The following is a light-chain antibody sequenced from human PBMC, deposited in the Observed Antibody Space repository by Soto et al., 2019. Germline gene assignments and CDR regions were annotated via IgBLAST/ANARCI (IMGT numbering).Light chain of an antibody. V-gene: IGKV1-5*03. Sequence: DIQMTQSPSTLSASVGDTVTITCRASQSISNWLAWYQQKPGQAPKLLIHKASTLESGVPARFSGSGSGTAFTLTISSLPPDDVATFYCQQYDRFPYTFGQGTKLEIK. J-gene: IGKJ2*01. CDR1: QSISNW. CDR2: KAS. CDR3: QQYDRFPYT.